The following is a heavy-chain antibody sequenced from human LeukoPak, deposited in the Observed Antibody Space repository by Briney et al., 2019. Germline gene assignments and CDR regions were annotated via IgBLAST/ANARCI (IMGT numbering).Heavy chain of an antibody. J-gene: IGHJ3*01. CDR2: IYYSGST. D-gene: IGHD2-15*01. CDR3: ARYCSGSDGYSMNGFGV. V-gene: IGHV4-59*08. CDR1: GGSISNHH. Sequence: SETLSLTCTVSGGSISNHHWSWIRQPPGKGLEWIGYIYYSGSTSYNPSLKSRVTISVDTSKTQFSLKLTSVTAADTAVYYCARYCSGSDGYSMNGFGVWGQGTMVTVSS.